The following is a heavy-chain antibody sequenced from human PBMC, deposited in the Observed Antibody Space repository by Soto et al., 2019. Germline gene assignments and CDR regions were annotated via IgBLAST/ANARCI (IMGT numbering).Heavy chain of an antibody. J-gene: IGHJ4*02. Sequence: PGGSLRLSCAASGFTFSSYAMHWVRQAPGKGLEWVAVISYDGSNKYYADSVKGRFTISRDNSKNTLYLQMNSLRAEDTAVYYCARAQDCTNGVCYLHYFDYWCQGTLVTVSS. CDR3: ARAQDCTNGVCYLHYFDY. V-gene: IGHV3-30-3*01. CDR1: GFTFSSYA. CDR2: ISYDGSNK. D-gene: IGHD2-8*01.